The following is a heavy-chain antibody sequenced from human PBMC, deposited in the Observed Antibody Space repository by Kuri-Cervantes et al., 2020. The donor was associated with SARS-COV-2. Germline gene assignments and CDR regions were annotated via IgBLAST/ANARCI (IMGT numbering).Heavy chain of an antibody. CDR3: ARDGIDIVVGNDAFDI. Sequence: ASVKVSCKASGYTFTSYGISWVRQAPGQGLEWMGWISAYNGNTNYAQKLQGRVTMTTDTSTSTAHMELRSLRSDDTAVYYCARDGIDIVVGNDAFDIWGQGTMVTVSS. V-gene: IGHV1-18*01. CDR1: GYTFTSYG. CDR2: ISAYNGNT. J-gene: IGHJ3*02. D-gene: IGHD2-2*01.